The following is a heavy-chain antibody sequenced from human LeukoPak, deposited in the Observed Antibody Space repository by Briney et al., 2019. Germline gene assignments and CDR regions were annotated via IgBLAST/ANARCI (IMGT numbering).Heavy chain of an antibody. CDR2: IYYSGTT. J-gene: IGHJ6*02. Sequence: PSETLSLTCTVSDDSISSSSYYWGWIRQPPGKGLEWIGSIYYSGTTYYNPSLKSRVTMSIHTSKKQFSLKLSSLTAADTAVYYCAREWDGVDVWGLGTTVTVSS. CDR3: AREWDGVDV. V-gene: IGHV4-39*07. CDR1: DDSISSSSYY.